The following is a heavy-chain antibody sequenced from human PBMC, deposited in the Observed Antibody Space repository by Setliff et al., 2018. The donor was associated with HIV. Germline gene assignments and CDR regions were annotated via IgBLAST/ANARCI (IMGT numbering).Heavy chain of an antibody. D-gene: IGHD2-2*01. CDR2: IYHSGST. V-gene: IGHV4-38-2*01. Sequence: PSETLSLTCAVSGYSISSGYYWGWIRQPPGKGLEWIGSIYHSGSTYYNPSLKSRVTISVDTSKNQFSLKLNSVTAADTAVYYCGSLGYCSRTSCSYWGQGNLVTVSS. J-gene: IGHJ4*02. CDR3: GSLGYCSRTSCSY. CDR1: GYSISSGYY.